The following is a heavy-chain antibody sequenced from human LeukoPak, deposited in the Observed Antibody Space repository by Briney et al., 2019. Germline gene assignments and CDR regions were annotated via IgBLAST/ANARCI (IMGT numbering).Heavy chain of an antibody. D-gene: IGHD5-18*01. V-gene: IGHV3-9*03. CDR3: AKDKGYSYGSGAFDI. CDR1: GFTFDDYA. Sequence: PGGSLRLSCAASGFTFDDYAMHWVRQAPGKGLEWVSGISWNSGSTGYADSVKGRFTISRDNAKNSLYLQMNSLRAEDMALYYCAKDKGYSYGSGAFDIWGQGTMVTVSS. CDR2: ISWNSGST. J-gene: IGHJ3*02.